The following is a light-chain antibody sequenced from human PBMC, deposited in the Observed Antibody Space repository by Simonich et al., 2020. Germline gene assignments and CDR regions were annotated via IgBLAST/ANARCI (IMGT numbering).Light chain of an antibody. Sequence: QSALTQPASVSGSPGQSINISCTGTSSDVGGYNYVSCYQQHPGKAPKLMIYYVSKRPSGVPNRFSGSKSGNTASLTISGLQAEDEADYYCSSYTSSSTWVFGGGTKLTVL. J-gene: IGLJ3*02. CDR2: YVS. CDR1: SSDVGGYNY. CDR3: SSYTSSSTWV. V-gene: IGLV2-14*01.